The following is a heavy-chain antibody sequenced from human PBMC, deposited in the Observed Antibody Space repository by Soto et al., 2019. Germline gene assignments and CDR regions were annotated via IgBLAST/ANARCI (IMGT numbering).Heavy chain of an antibody. Sequence: PSETPSLTCKVSGGSISTSRSDWAWIHQPPGKGLEWLANIFYSGSTYYNPSLASRVTVSVDTSKNEFSLKLRSVTAADTAVYYCARQPTTGDTDLWFDPWGQGTLVTVSS. CDR3: ARQPTTGDTDLWFDP. CDR1: GGSISTSRSD. D-gene: IGHD2-21*01. CDR2: IFYSGST. J-gene: IGHJ5*02. V-gene: IGHV4-39*01.